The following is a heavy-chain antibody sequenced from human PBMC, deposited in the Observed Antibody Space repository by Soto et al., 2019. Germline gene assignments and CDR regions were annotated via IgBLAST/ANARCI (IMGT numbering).Heavy chain of an antibody. CDR2: IYSGGST. Sequence: PGGSLRLSCAASGFPVSSNYMSWVRQAPGKGLEWVSVIYSGGSTSYADSVKGRFTISRDNAKNTLYLQMNSLRAEDTAVYYCASTVVTGYWGQGTLVTVSS. J-gene: IGHJ4*02. CDR3: ASTVVTGY. CDR1: GFPVSSNY. D-gene: IGHD2-21*02. V-gene: IGHV3-53*01.